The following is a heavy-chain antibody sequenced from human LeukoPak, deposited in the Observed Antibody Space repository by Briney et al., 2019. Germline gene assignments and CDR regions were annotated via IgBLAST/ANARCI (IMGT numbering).Heavy chain of an antibody. V-gene: IGHV4-39*01. Sequence: SETLSLTCSVSGSSISSSSDYWGWIRQPPGKGLEWIGSINNSGSTYYNASLKSRVTISVDTSKNQFSLKLSSVTAADTAVYYCARRYSSSWYSGWFDPWGQGTLVTVSS. CDR1: GSSISSSSDY. CDR3: ARRYSSSWYSGWFDP. CDR2: INNSGST. D-gene: IGHD6-13*01. J-gene: IGHJ5*02.